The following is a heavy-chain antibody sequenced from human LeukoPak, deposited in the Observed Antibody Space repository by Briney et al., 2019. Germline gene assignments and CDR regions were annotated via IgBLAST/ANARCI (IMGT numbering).Heavy chain of an antibody. D-gene: IGHD6-6*01. CDR3: AREQQLGDAFDI. CDR1: GFTFSSYS. CDR2: ISSSSYI. V-gene: IGHV3-21*01. J-gene: IGHJ3*02. Sequence: PGGSLRLSCAASGFTFSSYSMNWVRQAPGKGLEWVSSISSSSYIYYADSVKGRFTISRDNAKNSLYLQMNSLRAEDTAVYYCAREQQLGDAFDIWGQGTMVTVSS.